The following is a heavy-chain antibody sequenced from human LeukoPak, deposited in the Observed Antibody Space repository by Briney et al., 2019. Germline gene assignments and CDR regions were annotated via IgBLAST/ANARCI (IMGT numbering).Heavy chain of an antibody. CDR1: GGSFSGYY. CDR3: AREGIVVVPAAIGFDY. Sequence: SETLSLTCAVYGGSFSGYYWSWIRQPPGKGLEWIGEINHSGSTNYNPSLKSRVTISVDTSKNQFSLKLSSVTAADTAMYYCAREGIVVVPAAIGFDYWGQGTLVTVSS. J-gene: IGHJ4*02. D-gene: IGHD2-2*01. V-gene: IGHV4-34*01. CDR2: INHSGST.